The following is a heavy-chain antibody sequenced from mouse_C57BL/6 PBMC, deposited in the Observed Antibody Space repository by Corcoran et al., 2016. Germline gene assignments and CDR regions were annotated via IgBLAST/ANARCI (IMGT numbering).Heavy chain of an antibody. J-gene: IGHJ4*01. CDR3: ARNGYEGYYAMDY. D-gene: IGHD2-2*01. CDR1: GYSITSGYY. CDR2: ISYDGSN. Sequence: DVQLQESGPGLVKPSQSLSLTCSVTGYSITSGYYWNWIRQFPGNKLEWMGYISYDGSNNYNPSLKNRISITRDTSKTQFFLKLNSVTTEDTATYYCARNGYEGYYAMDYWGQGTSVTVSS. V-gene: IGHV3-6*01.